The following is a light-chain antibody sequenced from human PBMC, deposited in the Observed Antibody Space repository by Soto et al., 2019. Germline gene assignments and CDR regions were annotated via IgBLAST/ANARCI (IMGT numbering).Light chain of an antibody. CDR3: SSYTSRSIWV. J-gene: IGLJ3*02. CDR1: SSDVGSYNY. Sequence: QSVLTQPASVSGSPGQSITISCTGTSSDVGSYNYVAWYQQFPGKTPKLMIYEVRNRPSGVSSRFSGSKSGNTASLTISGLQAEDEADYYCSSYTSRSIWVFGGGTKLTVL. V-gene: IGLV2-14*01. CDR2: EVR.